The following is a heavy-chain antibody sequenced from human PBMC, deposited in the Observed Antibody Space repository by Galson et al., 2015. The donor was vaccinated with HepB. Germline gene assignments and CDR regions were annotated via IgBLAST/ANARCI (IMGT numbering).Heavy chain of an antibody. Sequence: SLRLSCAASGFTFSSYSMNWVRQAPGKGLEWVSSISSSSSYIYYADSVKGRFTISRDNAKNSLYLQMNSLRAEDTAVYYCARDPATGGMDVWGQGTTVTVSS. D-gene: IGHD2-2*01. V-gene: IGHV3-21*01. J-gene: IGHJ6*02. CDR1: GFTFSSYS. CDR2: ISSSSSYI. CDR3: ARDPATGGMDV.